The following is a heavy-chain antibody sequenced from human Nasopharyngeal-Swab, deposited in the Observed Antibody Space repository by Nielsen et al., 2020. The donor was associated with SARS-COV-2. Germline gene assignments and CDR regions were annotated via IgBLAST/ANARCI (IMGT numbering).Heavy chain of an antibody. Sequence: SETLSLTCTVSGGSISSSSYYWGWIRQPPGKGLEWIGSIYYSGSTYYNPSLKSRVTISVDTSKNQFSLKLSSVTAADTAVYYCARAGLRYFDWLRNWFDPWGQGTLVTVSS. CDR3: ARAGLRYFDWLRNWFDP. CDR1: GGSISSSSYY. CDR2: IYYSGST. V-gene: IGHV4-39*01. D-gene: IGHD3-9*01. J-gene: IGHJ5*02.